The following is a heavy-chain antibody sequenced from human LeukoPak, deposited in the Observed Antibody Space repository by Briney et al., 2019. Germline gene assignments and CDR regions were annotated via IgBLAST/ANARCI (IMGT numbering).Heavy chain of an antibody. Sequence: GGSLRLSCEASGFTLSNYWMYWVRQAPGKGLVWVSRITSDGSSNYADSVKGRFTISRDSAKNTLYLQMNSLRAEDTAVYYCVRGVYASGSSPWGQGTLVTVSP. CDR3: VRGVYASGSSP. D-gene: IGHD3-10*01. CDR1: GFTLSNYW. J-gene: IGHJ5*02. V-gene: IGHV3-74*01. CDR2: ITSDGSS.